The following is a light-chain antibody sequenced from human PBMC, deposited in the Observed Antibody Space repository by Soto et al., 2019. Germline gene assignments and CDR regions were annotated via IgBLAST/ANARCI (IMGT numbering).Light chain of an antibody. CDR2: RDS. V-gene: IGLV3-9*01. CDR1: NIGSKT. J-gene: IGLJ3*02. CDR3: QVWDSSTARV. Sequence: SYELTQPLSVSVALGQTATITCWGNNIGSKTVHWYQQKPGQAPVLVIYRDSNRPSGIPERFSCSNSGNTATLTISRAQAGDEADYYCQVWDSSTARVFGGWTKVTVL.